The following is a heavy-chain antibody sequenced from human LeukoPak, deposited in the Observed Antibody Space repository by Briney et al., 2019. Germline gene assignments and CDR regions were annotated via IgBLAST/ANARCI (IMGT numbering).Heavy chain of an antibody. CDR3: ARDAYSYGHT. CDR1: GGSITNDNW. Sequence: SETLSLTCAVTGGSITNDNWWSWVRQPPGKGLEWIGEIYHSGSTKCNPSLKSRVIMSVDKSKNQFSLNLTSVTAADTAVYYCARDAYSYGHTLGQGTLVTVSS. J-gene: IGHJ5*02. V-gene: IGHV4-4*02. D-gene: IGHD5-18*01. CDR2: IYHSGST.